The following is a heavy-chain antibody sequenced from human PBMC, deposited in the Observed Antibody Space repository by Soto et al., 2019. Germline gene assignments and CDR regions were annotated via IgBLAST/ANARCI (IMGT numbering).Heavy chain of an antibody. CDR3: ATLRFCTSSSCYGREGGY. J-gene: IGHJ4*02. D-gene: IGHD2-2*01. CDR2: VSGTGAKT. Sequence: EVQLLESGGGLVQPGGSLRLSCAASGFTFSSYAMSWVRQVPGKGLEWVSAVSGTGAKTYYADSVKSRLTISRDNSKIKVYLQMNRLSAEDAAVYYCATLRFCTSSSCYGREGGYWGQGHLVTVSS. CDR1: GFTFSSYA. V-gene: IGHV3-23*01.